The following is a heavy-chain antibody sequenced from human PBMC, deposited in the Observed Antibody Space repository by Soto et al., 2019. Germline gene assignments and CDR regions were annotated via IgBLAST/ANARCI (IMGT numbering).Heavy chain of an antibody. Sequence: SETLSLTCTVSGGSVSSGSYYWSWIRQPPGKGLEWIGYIYYSGSTNYNPSLKSRVTISVDTSKNQFSLKLSSVTAADTAVYYCTRDPHHYYDSSCQIGNDAFDIWGQGTMVTVSS. V-gene: IGHV4-61*01. D-gene: IGHD3-22*01. CDR1: GGSVSSGSYY. CDR3: TRDPHHYYDSSCQIGNDAFDI. J-gene: IGHJ3*02. CDR2: IYYSGST.